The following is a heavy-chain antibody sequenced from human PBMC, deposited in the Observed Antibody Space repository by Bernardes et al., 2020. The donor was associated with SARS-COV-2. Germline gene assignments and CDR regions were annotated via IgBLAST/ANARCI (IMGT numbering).Heavy chain of an antibody. J-gene: IGHJ2*01. D-gene: IGHD3-10*01. CDR1: GYSFTIYW. CDR2: IYPGDSDT. Sequence: GESLKISCNGSGYSFTIYWIGWVRQMPGKGLEWMGIIYPGDSDTRYSTSFQGQVTISADKSISTAYLQWSSLKASDTAMYYCARRGMGVRGVSREWYFDLWGRGTLVTVSS. CDR3: ARRGMGVRGVSREWYFDL. V-gene: IGHV5-51*01.